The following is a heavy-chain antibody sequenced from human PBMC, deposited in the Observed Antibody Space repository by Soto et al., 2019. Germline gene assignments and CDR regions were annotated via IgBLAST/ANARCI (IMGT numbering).Heavy chain of an antibody. J-gene: IGHJ4*02. CDR2: IYYSGST. CDR1: GDSLNNGGYS. Sequence: SETLSLTCAVSGDSLNNGGYSWGWVRRPPGKGLEYIASIYYSGSTYYNPSLKTRVTISLDRSKNQFSLNLTSVTAADTAVYFCARVGGNTAMANWGQGTLVTVSS. CDR3: ARVGGNTAMAN. V-gene: IGHV4-30-2*01. D-gene: IGHD5-18*01.